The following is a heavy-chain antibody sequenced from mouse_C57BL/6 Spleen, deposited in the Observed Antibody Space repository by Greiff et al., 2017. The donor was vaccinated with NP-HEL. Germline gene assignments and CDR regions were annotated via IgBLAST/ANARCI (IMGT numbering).Heavy chain of an antibody. CDR2: IWGVGST. D-gene: IGHD3-2*02. CDR1: GFSLTSYG. V-gene: IGHV2-6*01. CDR3: ASGSGYPFAY. J-gene: IGHJ3*01. Sequence: VKLQESGPGLVAPSQSLSITCTVSGFSLTSYGVDWVRQSPGKGLEWLGVIWGVGSTNYNSALKSRLSISKDNSKSQVFLKMNSLQTDDTAMYYCASGSGYPFAYWGQGTLVTVSA.